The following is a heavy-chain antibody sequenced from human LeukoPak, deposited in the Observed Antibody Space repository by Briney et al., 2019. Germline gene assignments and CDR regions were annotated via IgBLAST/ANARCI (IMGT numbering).Heavy chain of an antibody. J-gene: IGHJ4*02. D-gene: IGHD5-12*01. CDR2: IKEDGSDK. Sequence: PGGSLRLSCVVSGFSFSTYWMSWVRQAPGKGLEWVANIKEDGSDKYYVDSVKGRFTISRDNAKNSLYLQMNSLRAEDTAVYYCASGYGNFYYWGQGTLATVSS. CDR1: GFSFSTYW. CDR3: ASGYGNFYY. V-gene: IGHV3-7*01.